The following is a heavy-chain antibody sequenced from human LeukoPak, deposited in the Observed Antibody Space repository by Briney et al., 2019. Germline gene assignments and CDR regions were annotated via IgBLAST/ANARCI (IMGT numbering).Heavy chain of an antibody. D-gene: IGHD2-2*01. J-gene: IGHJ6*03. CDR1: GFTFSSYA. V-gene: IGHV3-23*01. CDR3: AKALAREVPAANLAYYYYMDV. Sequence: PGGSLRLSCAASGFTFSSYAMSWVRQAPGKGLEWVSAISGSGGSTYYADSVKGRFTISRDNSKNTLYLQMNSLRAEDTAVYYCAKALAREVPAANLAYYYYMDVWGKGTTVTVSS. CDR2: ISGSGGST.